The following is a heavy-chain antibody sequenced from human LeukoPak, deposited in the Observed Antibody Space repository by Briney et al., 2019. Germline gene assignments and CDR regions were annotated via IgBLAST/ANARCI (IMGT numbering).Heavy chain of an antibody. V-gene: IGHV4-59*08. Sequence: KSSETLSLTCTVSGGSISSYYWSWIRQPPGKGLEWIGYIYYSGSTNYNPSLKSRVTISVNTSKHQFSLKMSSVTAADKGVYYCARHREELRFVEAWGQGTLVTVSA. D-gene: IGHD3-3*01. CDR3: ARHREELRFVEA. J-gene: IGHJ5*01. CDR2: IYYSGST. CDR1: GGSISSYY.